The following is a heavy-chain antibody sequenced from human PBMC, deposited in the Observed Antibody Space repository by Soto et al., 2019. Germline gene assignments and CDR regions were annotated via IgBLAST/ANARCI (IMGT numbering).Heavy chain of an antibody. Sequence: GASVKVSSKASGYTFITNFMHWVRQAPGQGLEWMGVINPSRGTTTYAQKFQDRVTMTRDTSASTVYMELSSLRSEDTAMYYCARSYISSSYWFDPWGQGTLVTVSS. D-gene: IGHD6-6*01. CDR2: INPSRGTT. CDR3: ARSYISSSYWFDP. J-gene: IGHJ5*02. V-gene: IGHV1-46*03. CDR1: GYTFITNF.